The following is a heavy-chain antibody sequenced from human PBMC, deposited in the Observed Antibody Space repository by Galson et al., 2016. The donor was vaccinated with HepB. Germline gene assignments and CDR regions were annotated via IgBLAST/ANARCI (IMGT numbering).Heavy chain of an antibody. J-gene: IGHJ4*02. CDR2: ISSSTNSI. Sequence: SLRLSCAASGFTLSDYYMAWIRQAPGKGLEWISYISSSTNSIYYADSVKGRFTISRDNAEKSLYLQMKSLRAEDTAVYYCARETPQLWVRSFDLWGQGTLVTVSS. V-gene: IGHV3-11*04. D-gene: IGHD5-18*01. CDR1: GFTLSDYY. CDR3: ARETPQLWVRSFDL.